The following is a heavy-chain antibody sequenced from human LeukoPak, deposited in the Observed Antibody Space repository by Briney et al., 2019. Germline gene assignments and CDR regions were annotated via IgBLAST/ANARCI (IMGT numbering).Heavy chain of an antibody. J-gene: IGHJ4*02. CDR2: IYTSGST. D-gene: IGHD3-3*01. CDR3: ARIITIFGVVIQYAYYFDY. CDR1: GGSISSGSYY. V-gene: IGHV4-61*02. Sequence: PSETLSLTCTVSGGSISSGSYYWSWIRQPAGKGLEWIGRIYTSGSTNYNPSLKSRVTISVDASKNQFSLKLSSVTAADTAVYYCARIITIFGVVIQYAYYFDYWGQGTLVTVSS.